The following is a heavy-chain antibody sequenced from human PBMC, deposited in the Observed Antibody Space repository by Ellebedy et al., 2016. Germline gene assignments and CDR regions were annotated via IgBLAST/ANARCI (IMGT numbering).Heavy chain of an antibody. CDR1: GFTFSSYW. Sequence: GGSLRLSXAGSGFTFSSYWIHWVRQAPGEGLEWVSRINPDGSRTDYADSVRGRFTISRDNAKSTLYLQMNSLRAEDTAVYYCATAGDYRFDYWGQGTLVTVSS. CDR2: INPDGSRT. CDR3: ATAGDYRFDY. J-gene: IGHJ4*02. D-gene: IGHD4-17*01. V-gene: IGHV3-74*01.